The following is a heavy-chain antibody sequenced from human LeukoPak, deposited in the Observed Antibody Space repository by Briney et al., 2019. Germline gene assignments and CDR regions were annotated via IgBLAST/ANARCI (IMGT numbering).Heavy chain of an antibody. CDR1: GGSFSGYY. CDR3: ARLKQYSTSSRVGGMDV. D-gene: IGHD6-6*01. Sequence: SETLSPTCAVYGGSFSGYYWTWIRQPPGKGLEWIGEINHLGSTNYNPSLKSRGTVSVDTSKNQVSLKVRSVTAADTAVYYCARLKQYSTSSRVGGMDVWGKGTTVTVSS. CDR2: INHLGST. V-gene: IGHV4-34*01. J-gene: IGHJ6*03.